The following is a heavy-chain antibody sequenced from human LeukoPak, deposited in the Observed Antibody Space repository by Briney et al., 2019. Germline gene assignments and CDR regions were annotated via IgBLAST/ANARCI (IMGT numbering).Heavy chain of an antibody. CDR1: GFTFDDYA. CDR2: ISWNSGTI. Sequence: GGSLRLSCAASGFTFDDYAMQWVRQAPGKGLEWVSGISWNSGTIDYADSVRGRFTISRDNAKSSLYLQMNSLRAEDTALYYCAKAGCGGTTRYTNCWGQGTLVTVSS. J-gene: IGHJ4*02. V-gene: IGHV3-9*01. D-gene: IGHD2-21*01. CDR3: AKAGCGGTTRYTNC.